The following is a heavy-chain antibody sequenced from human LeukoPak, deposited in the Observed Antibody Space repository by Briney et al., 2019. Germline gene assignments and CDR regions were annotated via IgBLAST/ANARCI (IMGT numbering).Heavy chain of an antibody. CDR3: ARENSSGWYDNYYFDY. J-gene: IGHJ4*02. CDR1: GFTFSSYW. V-gene: IGHV3-7*01. CDR2: IKQDGSEK. Sequence: GGSLRLSCAASGFTFSSYWMSWVRQAPGKGLEWVANIKQDGSEKYYVDSVKGRFTISRDNAKNSLYLQMNSLRAEDTAVYYCARENSSGWYDNYYFDYWGQGTLVTVSS. D-gene: IGHD6-19*01.